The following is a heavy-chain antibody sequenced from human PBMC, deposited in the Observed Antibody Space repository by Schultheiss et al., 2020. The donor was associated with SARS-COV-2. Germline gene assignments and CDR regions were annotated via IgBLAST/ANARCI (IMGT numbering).Heavy chain of an antibody. CDR2: IYYTGST. J-gene: IGHJ4*02. Sequence: SETLSLTCTVSGGSVSSGSYYWSWIRQPPGKGLEWIGYIYYTGSTNYNPSLKSRVTISVDTSKNQFSLKLSSVTAADTAVYYCARGASGSYFDYWGQGTLVTVSS. V-gene: IGHV4-61*01. CDR1: GGSVSSGSYY. CDR3: ARGASGSYFDY. D-gene: IGHD3-10*01.